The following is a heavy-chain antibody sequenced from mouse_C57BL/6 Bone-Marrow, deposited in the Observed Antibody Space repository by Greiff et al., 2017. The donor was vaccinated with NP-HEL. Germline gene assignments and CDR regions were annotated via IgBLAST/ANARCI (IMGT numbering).Heavy chain of an antibody. CDR3: ATAWFAY. Sequence: EVHLVESGGGLVKPGGSLKLSCAASGFTFSSYTMSWVRQTPEKRLEWVATISGGGGNTYYPDSVKGRFTISRDNAKNTLSLHMSSLRSEDTALYYCATAWFAYWGKGTLVTVSA. J-gene: IGHJ3*01. CDR1: GFTFSSYT. CDR2: ISGGGGNT. V-gene: IGHV5-9*01.